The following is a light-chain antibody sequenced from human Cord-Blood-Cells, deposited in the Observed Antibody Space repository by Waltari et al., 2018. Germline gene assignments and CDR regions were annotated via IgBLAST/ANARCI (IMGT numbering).Light chain of an antibody. CDR3: AAWDDSLNGPV. J-gene: IGLJ3*02. V-gene: IGLV1-44*01. Sequence: QSVLTPPPSASGTPGQRVTISCSGSSSHIGSTTVNLYQQLPGTAPKLLIYSNNQRPSGVPDRFSGSKSGTSASLAISGLQSEDEADYYCAAWDDSLNGPVFGGGTKLTVL. CDR1: SSHIGSTT. CDR2: SNN.